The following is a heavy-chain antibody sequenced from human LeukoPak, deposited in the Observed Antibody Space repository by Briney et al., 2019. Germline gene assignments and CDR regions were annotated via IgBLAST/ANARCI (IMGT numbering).Heavy chain of an antibody. J-gene: IGHJ5*02. CDR3: ATGRGSSWYLRGRYNWFDP. V-gene: IGHV4-34*01. D-gene: IGHD6-13*01. Sequence: SETLSLTCAVYGGSFSGYYWTLIRQPPGKGLEWIGEINHSGSTNYNPSLKSRVTISVDTSKNQFSLKLSSVTAADTAVYYCATGRGSSWYLRGRYNWFDPWGQGTLVTVSS. CDR1: GGSFSGYY. CDR2: INHSGST.